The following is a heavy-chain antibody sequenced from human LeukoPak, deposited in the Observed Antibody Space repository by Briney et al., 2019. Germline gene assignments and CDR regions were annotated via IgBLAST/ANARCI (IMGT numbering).Heavy chain of an antibody. V-gene: IGHV1-46*01. Sequence: ASVKVSCKASGYTFTSYYMHWVRQAPGQGLEWMGIINPSGGSTSYAQKFQGRVTMTRDMSTSTVYMELSSLRSEDTAVYYCAREYYDFWSGYYIGRGGFYFDYWGQGTLVTVSS. CDR1: GYTFTSYY. CDR2: INPSGGST. CDR3: AREYYDFWSGYYIGRGGFYFDY. D-gene: IGHD3-3*01. J-gene: IGHJ4*02.